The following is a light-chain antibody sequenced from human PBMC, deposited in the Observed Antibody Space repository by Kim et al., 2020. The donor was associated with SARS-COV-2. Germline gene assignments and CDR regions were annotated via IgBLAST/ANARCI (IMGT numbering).Light chain of an antibody. CDR3: QVWDSSSGWV. J-gene: IGLJ3*02. CDR2: RDR. Sequence: VALGQPARITLGGNKMGSKGVHWYQQKPGQAPVLVIYRDRNRPSGIPERFSGSYSVNTATLTISRAQAGDEADYYCQVWDSSSGWVFGGGTQLTVL. CDR1: KMGSKG. V-gene: IGLV3-9*01.